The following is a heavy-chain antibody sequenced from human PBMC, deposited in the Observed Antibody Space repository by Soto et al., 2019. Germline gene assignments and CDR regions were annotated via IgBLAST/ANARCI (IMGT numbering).Heavy chain of an antibody. CDR2: IYYSGGT. CDR3: AGETGTAYYYGMDV. CDR1: GGSFSSYY. J-gene: IGHJ6*02. V-gene: IGHV4-59*01. D-gene: IGHD1-1*01. Sequence: QVQLQESGPGLVKPSETLSLTCTVSGGSFSSYYWSWIRQPPGKGLEWIGYIYYSGGTNYNPSLKSRVTMSVDTSKNQFSLKLSSVTAADTAMYYCAGETGTAYYYGMDVWGQGTTVTVSS.